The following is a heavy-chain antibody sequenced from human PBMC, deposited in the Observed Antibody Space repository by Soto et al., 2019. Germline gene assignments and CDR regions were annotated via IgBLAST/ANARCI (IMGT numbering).Heavy chain of an antibody. CDR1: GFTFCGSA. CDR2: IRSKTNSYAT. V-gene: IGHV3-73*01. J-gene: IGHJ4*02. Sequence: PGGSLRLSCAASGFTFCGSAMHWVRQASGKGLEWVVHIRSKTNSYATAYAESVKGRFTISRDDSMNTAYLQMNSLKTEDTAAYFCTRQTDAVQWLVVPTDYNFDYWGQGTLVTVSS. CDR3: TRQTDAVQWLVVPTDYNFDY. D-gene: IGHD6-19*01.